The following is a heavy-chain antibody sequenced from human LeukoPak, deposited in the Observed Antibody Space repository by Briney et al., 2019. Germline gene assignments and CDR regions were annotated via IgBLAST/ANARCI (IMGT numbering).Heavy chain of an antibody. CDR3: ARDVGGSLDY. V-gene: IGHV3-7*05. J-gene: IGHJ4*02. D-gene: IGHD1-26*01. CDR1: GFTFSSYW. Sequence: GGSLRLSCAASGFTFSSYWMHWVRQAPGKGLEWVANMKQDGSDKNYVDSVKGRFTISRDNAKNSLYLQMDSLRAEDTAVYYCARDVGGSLDYWGQGTLVTVSS. CDR2: MKQDGSDK.